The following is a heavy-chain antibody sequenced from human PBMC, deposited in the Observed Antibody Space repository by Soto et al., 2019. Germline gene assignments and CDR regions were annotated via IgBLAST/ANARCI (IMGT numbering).Heavy chain of an antibody. V-gene: IGHV4-34*01. D-gene: IGHD2-21*01. CDR1: GGSLSDNY. CDR2: INHNGNT. Sequence: SETLSLTCAVYGGSLSDNYWNWLRQPPVKGLEWIGEINHNGNTNYNSPLRSRVTISIDTSKSQFSLNLRSVSAADTAVYYCARGRGELGSWGQGTPVTVSS. J-gene: IGHJ5*01. CDR3: ARGRGELGS.